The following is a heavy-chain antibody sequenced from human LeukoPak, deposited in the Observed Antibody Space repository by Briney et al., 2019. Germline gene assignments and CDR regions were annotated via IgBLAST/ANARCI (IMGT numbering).Heavy chain of an antibody. D-gene: IGHD3-10*01. CDR2: IIYSGTT. J-gene: IGHJ5*02. CDR1: GGSINNYF. V-gene: IGHV4-59*08. CDR3: ASKTYYYASGNPDTPSFDP. Sequence: SETLSLTCTVSGGSINNYFWSWIRQPPGQGLEWIGYIIYSGTTNYNPSLKSRVTMSIDTSKNQFSLRLSSVTAADTAVYYCASKTYYYASGNPDTPSFDPWGPGTLVTVS.